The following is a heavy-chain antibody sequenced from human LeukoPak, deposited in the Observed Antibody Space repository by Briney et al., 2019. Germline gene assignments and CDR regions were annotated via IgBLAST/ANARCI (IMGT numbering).Heavy chain of an antibody. CDR3: ARDKSSSSWYGEYYYYYYYMDV. D-gene: IGHD6-13*01. J-gene: IGHJ6*03. Sequence: ASVKVSCKASGYTFTGYYIHWVRQAPGQGLEWMTWMHPNSGDTNYAQKFQGRVTMTRDTSISTAYMELSRLRSDDTAVYYCARDKSSSSWYGEYYYYYYYMDVWGKGTTVTVSS. V-gene: IGHV1-2*02. CDR2: MHPNSGDT. CDR1: GYTFTGYY.